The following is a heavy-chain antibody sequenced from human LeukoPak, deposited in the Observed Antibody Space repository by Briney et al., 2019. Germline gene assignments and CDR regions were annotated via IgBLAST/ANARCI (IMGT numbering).Heavy chain of an antibody. J-gene: IGHJ4*02. CDR1: GFTFSSYG. V-gene: IGHV3-30*02. CDR2: IRYDGSNK. D-gene: IGHD3-22*01. Sequence: GGSLRLSCAASGFTFSSYGMHWVRQAPGKGLEWVAFIRYDGSNKYYADSVKGRFTISRDNSKNTLYLQMNSLRAEDTAVYYCAKDPYYYDSSGYYDYWGQGTLVTVSS. CDR3: AKDPYYYDSSGYYDY.